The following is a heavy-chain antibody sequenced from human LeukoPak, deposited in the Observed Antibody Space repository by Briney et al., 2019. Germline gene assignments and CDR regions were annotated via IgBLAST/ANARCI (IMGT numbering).Heavy chain of an antibody. J-gene: IGHJ4*02. CDR1: CGSISSYSSY. Sequence: SETLTLTCTVSCGSISSYSSYLGWIRQPPGKRLEWIGSSYYRGSTYYNPSLKSRVSISVDTSKNQFSLRLILVPTPDTAVYFCASPSRSGWLYARFFDYWGQGSLVTVSS. CDR2: SYYRGST. V-gene: IGHV4-39*01. CDR3: ASPSRSGWLYARFFDY. D-gene: IGHD6-19*01.